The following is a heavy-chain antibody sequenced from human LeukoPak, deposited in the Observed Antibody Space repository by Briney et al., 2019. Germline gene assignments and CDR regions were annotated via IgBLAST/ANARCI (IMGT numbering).Heavy chain of an antibody. CDR3: AKVSSVGMDV. CDR2: ISWNSGSI. D-gene: IGHD6-19*01. J-gene: IGHJ6*04. CDR1: GFTFDDYA. Sequence: RSLRLSCAASGFTFDDYAMHWVRQAPGKGLEWVSGISWNSGSIGYADSVKGRFTISRDNAKNSLYLQMNSLRAEDTALYYCAKVSSVGMDVWGKGTTVTVSS. V-gene: IGHV3-9*01.